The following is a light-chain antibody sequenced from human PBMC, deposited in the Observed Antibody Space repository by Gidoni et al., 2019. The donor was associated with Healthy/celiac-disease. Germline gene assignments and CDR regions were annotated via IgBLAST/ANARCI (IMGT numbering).Light chain of an antibody. CDR3: QQYGSSPTWT. V-gene: IGKV3-20*01. Sequence: VLTQSPRTLSLSPGERATLSCRASQSVSSSYLAWYQQKPGQAPRLLIYGASSRATGIPDRFSGSGSGTDFTLTISRLEPEDFAVYYCQQYGSSPTWTFXQXTKVEIK. CDR1: QSVSSSY. J-gene: IGKJ1*01. CDR2: GAS.